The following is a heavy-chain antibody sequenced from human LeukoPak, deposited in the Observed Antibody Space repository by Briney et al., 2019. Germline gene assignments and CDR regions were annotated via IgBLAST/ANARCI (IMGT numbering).Heavy chain of an antibody. CDR2: INHSGST. Sequence: SETLSLTCAVYGGSFSGYYWSWIRQPPGKGLEWIGEINHSGSTNYNPSLKSRVTISVDTSKNQFSLKLSSVTAADTAVYYCARLGSYSSSSNYAFDIWGQGTMVTVSS. J-gene: IGHJ3*02. D-gene: IGHD6-13*01. V-gene: IGHV4-34*01. CDR3: ARLGSYSSSSNYAFDI. CDR1: GGSFSGYY.